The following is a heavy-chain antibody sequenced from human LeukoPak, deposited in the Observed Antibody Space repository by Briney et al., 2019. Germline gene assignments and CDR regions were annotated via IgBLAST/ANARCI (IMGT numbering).Heavy chain of an antibody. V-gene: IGHV1-18*01. D-gene: IGHD3-16*02. CDR2: ISAYNGNT. CDR1: GYTFTNFD. CDR3: ARRIMITFGGVIVPTPFDY. Sequence: ASVKVSCKASGYTFTNFDVNWVRQAPGQGLEWMGWISAYNGNTNYAQKLQGRVTMTTDTSTSTAYMELRSLRSDDTAVYYCARRIMITFGGVIVPTPFDYWGQGTLVTVSS. J-gene: IGHJ4*02.